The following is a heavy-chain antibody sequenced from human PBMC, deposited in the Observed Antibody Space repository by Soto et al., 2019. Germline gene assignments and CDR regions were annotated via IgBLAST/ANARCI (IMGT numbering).Heavy chain of an antibody. CDR1: GYTFTSYA. J-gene: IGHJ4*02. V-gene: IGHV1-3*01. D-gene: IGHD6-19*01. Sequence: ASVKVSCKTSGYTFTSYAMHWVRQAPGQRLEWMGWINAGNGNTKYSQKFQGRVTITRDTSASTAYMELSSLRSEDTAVYYCARAVAVPADFDYWGQGTLVTVSS. CDR2: INAGNGNT. CDR3: ARAVAVPADFDY.